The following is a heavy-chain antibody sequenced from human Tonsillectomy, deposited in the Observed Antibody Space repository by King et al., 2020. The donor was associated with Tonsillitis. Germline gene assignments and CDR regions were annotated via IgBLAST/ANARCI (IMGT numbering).Heavy chain of an antibody. CDR2: IYSGGRT. CDR1: GFTVSANY. V-gene: IGHV3-53*04. CDR3: ARARMQLWSYPFDY. Sequence: VQLVESGGGLVQPGGSLRLSCAASGFTVSANYMSWVRQAPGKGLEWVSIIYSGGRTDYADSVKGRFTISRQNSKNTVYLQMNRLRAEDTAVYYCARARMQLWSYPFDYWGQGTLVNVSS. J-gene: IGHJ4*02. D-gene: IGHD5-18*01.